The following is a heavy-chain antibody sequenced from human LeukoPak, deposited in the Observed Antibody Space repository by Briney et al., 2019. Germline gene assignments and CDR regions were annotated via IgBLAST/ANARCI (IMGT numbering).Heavy chain of an antibody. CDR3: ARARSSYGYGDAFDI. D-gene: IGHD5-18*01. CDR2: ISYDGSSK. V-gene: IGHV3-30*04. CDR1: GFTFSTYA. J-gene: IGHJ3*02. Sequence: SGGSLRLSCAASGFTFSTYAMHWVRQAPGKGLERVAVISYDGSSKYYADSVKGRFTISRDNSKNTLYLQMNSLRAEDTAVYYCARARSSYGYGDAFDIWGQGTMVTVSS.